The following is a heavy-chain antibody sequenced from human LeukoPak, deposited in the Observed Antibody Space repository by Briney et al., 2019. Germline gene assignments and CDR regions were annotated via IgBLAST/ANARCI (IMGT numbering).Heavy chain of an antibody. CDR2: IFPADSDT. J-gene: IGHJ4*02. Sequence: GESLKISCKASGYTFTNSWIGWVRQMPGKGLEWMGIIFPADSDTRYSPSFQGHVTISADKSITTAFLQWSSLKASDTAMYYCVGQDGQGWNFDYWGQGTLVTVSS. V-gene: IGHV5-51*01. CDR1: GYTFTNSW. CDR3: VGQDGQGWNFDY. D-gene: IGHD1-1*01.